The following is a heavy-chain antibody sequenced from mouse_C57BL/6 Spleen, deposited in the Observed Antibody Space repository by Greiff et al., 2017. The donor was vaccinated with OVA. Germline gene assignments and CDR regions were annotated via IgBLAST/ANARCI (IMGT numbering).Heavy chain of an antibody. V-gene: IGHV1-72*01. CDR2: IYPKSGDT. J-gene: IGHJ4*01. CDR3: ANEGVYYGYYDAKGD. CDR1: GYTFTSYW. D-gene: IGHD2-2*01. Sequence: VQLQQPGAELVKPGASVKLSCKASGYTFTSYWMHWVKQRPGRGLEWIGRIYPKSGDTYYNEKFKGKATLTVDKASSTAYMQLSSLTSEDSAVYYCANEGVYYGYYDAKGDWGKGASVTV.